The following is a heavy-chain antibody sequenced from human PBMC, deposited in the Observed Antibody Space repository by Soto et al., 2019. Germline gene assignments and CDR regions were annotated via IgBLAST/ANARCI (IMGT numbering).Heavy chain of an antibody. V-gene: IGHV3-9*01. D-gene: IGHD6-13*01. J-gene: IGHJ4*02. CDR3: AKDMGYSRSWLDS. Sequence: DVQLVESGGGLVQPGRSLRLSCAASGFTFDDYAMHWVRQAPGKGLEWVSVINWNSGSMGYADSVKGRFTVSRDNAKNSRYLQMNSLRPEDAAWYYCAKDMGYSRSWLDSWGQGTLVTVSS. CDR1: GFTFDDYA. CDR2: INWNSGSM.